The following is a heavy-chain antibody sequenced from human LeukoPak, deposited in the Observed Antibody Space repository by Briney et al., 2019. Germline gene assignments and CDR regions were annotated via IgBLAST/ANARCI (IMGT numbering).Heavy chain of an antibody. V-gene: IGHV4-59*08. CDR2: IFNSGST. CDR1: GGSISSYL. Sequence: SETLSLTCSVSGGSISSYLWSWIRQPPGKGLESIGCIFNSGSTNYNPSLKSRVTISVDTSKNQFSLKLSSVTAADTAVYYCARQGYGAYEILDYWGQGALVTVSS. D-gene: IGHD3-9*01. CDR3: ARQGYGAYEILDY. J-gene: IGHJ4*02.